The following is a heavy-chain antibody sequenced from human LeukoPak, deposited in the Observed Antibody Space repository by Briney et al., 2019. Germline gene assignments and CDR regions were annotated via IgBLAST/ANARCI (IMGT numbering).Heavy chain of an antibody. V-gene: IGHV6-1*01. CDR2: TYYRSEWNT. CDR1: GDSVSRNNAA. Sequence: SQTLSLTCAISGDSVSRNNAAWSWIRQSPSRGLEWLGRTYYRSEWNTDYAASVKSRIHISPDTSKNQFSLQLNSLTPEDTAMYFCARVTYYFDSWGQGSLVIVSS. J-gene: IGHJ4*02. CDR3: ARVTYYFDS. D-gene: IGHD2-21*02.